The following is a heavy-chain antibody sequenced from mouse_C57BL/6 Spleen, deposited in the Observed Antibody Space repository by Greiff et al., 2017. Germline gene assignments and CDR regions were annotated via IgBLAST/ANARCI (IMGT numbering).Heavy chain of an antibody. Sequence: VKLLESGAELARPGASVKLSCKASGYTFTSYGISWVKQRTGQGLEWIGEIYPRSGNTYYNEKFKGKATLTADKSSSTAYMELRSLTSEDSAVYFCARDDGNYDDYWGQGTTLTVSS. D-gene: IGHD2-3*01. CDR1: GYTFTSYG. CDR3: ARDDGNYDDY. J-gene: IGHJ2*01. CDR2: IYPRSGNT. V-gene: IGHV1-81*01.